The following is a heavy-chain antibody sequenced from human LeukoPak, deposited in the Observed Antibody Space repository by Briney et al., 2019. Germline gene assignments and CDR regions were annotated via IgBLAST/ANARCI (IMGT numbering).Heavy chain of an antibody. CDR2: IRNKANSYTT. CDR1: GFTFSDHA. Sequence: GGSLRLSCAASGFTFSDHAMDWVRQPPGKGLEWVGRIRNKANSYTTEYAASVQGRFTVSRDDSKNSLYLQMNSMKTEDTAVYYCTRLVGANDWGQGTLVTVSS. V-gene: IGHV3-72*01. D-gene: IGHD1-26*01. J-gene: IGHJ4*02. CDR3: TRLVGAND.